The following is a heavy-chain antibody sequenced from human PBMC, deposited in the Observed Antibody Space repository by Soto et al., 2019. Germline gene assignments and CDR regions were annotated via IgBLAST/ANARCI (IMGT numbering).Heavy chain of an antibody. J-gene: IGHJ6*02. CDR1: GFTFSSYW. V-gene: IGHV3-74*01. CDR3: ARDKVLLWFGDYYYYYGMDV. Sequence: GGSLRLSCAASGFTFSSYWMHWVRQAPGKGLVWVSRINSDGSSTSYADSVKGRFTISRDNAKNTLYLQMNSLRAEDTAVYYCARDKVLLWFGDYYYYYGMDVWGQGTTVTVSS. CDR2: INSDGSST. D-gene: IGHD3-10*01.